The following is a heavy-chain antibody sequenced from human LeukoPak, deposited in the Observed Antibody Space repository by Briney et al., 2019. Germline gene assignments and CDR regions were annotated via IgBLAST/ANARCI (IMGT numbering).Heavy chain of an antibody. J-gene: IGHJ4*02. CDR2: IYPGDSDT. V-gene: IGHV5-51*01. D-gene: IGHD5-24*01. CDR3: ARARAMATIYFDY. CDR1: GYSFTSYW. Sequence: GESLKISCKGSGYSFTSYWIGWVRQMPGKGLGWMGIIYPGDSDTRYSPSFQGQVTISADKSISTAYLQWSSLKASDTAMYYCARARAMATIYFDYWGQGTLVTVSS.